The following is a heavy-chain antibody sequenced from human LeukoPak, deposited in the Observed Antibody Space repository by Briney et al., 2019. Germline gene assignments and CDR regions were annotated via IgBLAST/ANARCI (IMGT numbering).Heavy chain of an antibody. V-gene: IGHV3-30*02. Sequence: GGSLRLSCAASGFTFSSYGMHWVRQAPGKGLEWVAFIRYDGSNKYYADSVKGRFTISRDNSKNTLYLQMNSLRAEDTAVYYCAKEATQYYYDSSGYYYDYWGQGTLVTVSS. D-gene: IGHD3-22*01. CDR2: IRYDGSNK. J-gene: IGHJ4*02. CDR1: GFTFSSYG. CDR3: AKEATQYYYDSSGYYYDY.